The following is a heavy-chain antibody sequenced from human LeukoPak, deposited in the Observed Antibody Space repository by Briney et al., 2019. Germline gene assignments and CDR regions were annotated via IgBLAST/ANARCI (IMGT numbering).Heavy chain of an antibody. Sequence: ASVKGSCKASGYTFTSYYMHWVRQAPGQGLEWMGIINPSGGSTNYAQKFQGRVTMTRDTSISTAYMELSRLRSDDTAVYYCARGTLNYDILTGYPLPHAFDIWGQGTMVTVSS. D-gene: IGHD3-9*01. CDR2: INPSGGST. V-gene: IGHV1-46*01. J-gene: IGHJ3*02. CDR3: ARGTLNYDILTGYPLPHAFDI. CDR1: GYTFTSYY.